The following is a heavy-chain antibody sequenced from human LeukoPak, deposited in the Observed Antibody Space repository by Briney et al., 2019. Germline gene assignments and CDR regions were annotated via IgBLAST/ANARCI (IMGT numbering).Heavy chain of an antibody. Sequence: ASVKVSCKASGYTFTGYYMHWARQAPGQGLEWMGWINPNSGGTNYAQKFQGRVTMTRDTSISTAYMELSRLRSDDTAVYYCARDWSPLRYFDWLWGVDPWGQGTLVTVSS. CDR2: INPNSGGT. V-gene: IGHV1-2*02. CDR3: ARDWSPLRYFDWLWGVDP. CDR1: GYTFTGYY. J-gene: IGHJ5*02. D-gene: IGHD3-9*01.